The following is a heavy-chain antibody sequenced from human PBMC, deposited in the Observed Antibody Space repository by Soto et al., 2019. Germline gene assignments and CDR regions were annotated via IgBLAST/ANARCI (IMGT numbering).Heavy chain of an antibody. V-gene: IGHV4-59*01. D-gene: IGHD2-15*01. CDR2: IYDSAIT. CDR1: GGSMSSTY. J-gene: IGHJ3*02. CDR3: ERSIPRIGGFDI. Sequence: QLQESGPGLVQPSETLSLTCTVSGGSMSSTYWTWIRQSPGKGLEWIGYIYDSAITNYNPSVRSRVTISVDTSKNQCSLRLSSVTAADTAVYYGERSIPRIGGFDIWGQGTMVTVSS.